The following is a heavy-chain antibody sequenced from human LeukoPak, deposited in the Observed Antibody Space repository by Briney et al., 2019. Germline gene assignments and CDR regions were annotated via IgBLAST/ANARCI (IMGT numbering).Heavy chain of an antibody. D-gene: IGHD6-13*01. Sequence: ASVKVSCKASGYTFNKYAINWVRQAPGQGLEWMGWMNPNSGNTGYAQKFQGRVTMTRNTSISTAYMELSSLRSEDTAVYYCARGWYSSSWSPFDYWGQGTLVTVSS. CDR2: MNPNSGNT. J-gene: IGHJ4*02. CDR1: GYTFNKYA. CDR3: ARGWYSSSWSPFDY. V-gene: IGHV1-8*01.